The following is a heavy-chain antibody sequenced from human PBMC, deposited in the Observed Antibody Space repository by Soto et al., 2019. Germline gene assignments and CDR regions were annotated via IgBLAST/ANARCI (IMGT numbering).Heavy chain of an antibody. Sequence: SVKVSCKASGGTFSSYAISWVRQAPGQGLEWMGGIIPIFGTANYAQKFQGRVTITADESTSTAYMELSSLRSEDTAVYYCARGVSVTTFRYYFDYWGQGTLVTVSS. CDR1: GGTFSSYA. CDR2: IIPIFGTA. V-gene: IGHV1-69*13. CDR3: ARGVSVTTFRYYFDY. J-gene: IGHJ4*02. D-gene: IGHD4-4*01.